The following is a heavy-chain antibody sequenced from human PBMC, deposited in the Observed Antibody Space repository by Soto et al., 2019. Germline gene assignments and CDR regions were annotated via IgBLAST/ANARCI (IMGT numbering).Heavy chain of an antibody. V-gene: IGHV6-1*01. CDR3: AHESDTAMDNYYYYGMDV. Sequence: SQTLSLTCAISGDSVSSNSAAWNWIRQSPSRGLEWLGRTYYRSKWYNDYAVSVKSRITINPDTSKNQFSLQLNSVTPEDTAVYYCAHESDTAMDNYYYYGMDVWGQGTTVTVSS. CDR1: GDSVSSNSAA. J-gene: IGHJ6*02. D-gene: IGHD5-18*01. CDR2: TYYRSKWYN.